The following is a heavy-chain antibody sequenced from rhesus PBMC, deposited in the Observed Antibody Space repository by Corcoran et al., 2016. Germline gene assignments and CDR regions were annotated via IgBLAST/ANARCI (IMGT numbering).Heavy chain of an antibody. CDR2: ISYTGGST. V-gene: IGHV3S18*01. J-gene: IGHJ6*01. D-gene: IGHD1-26*01. CDR1: GFRFSDYY. Sequence: EVQLVESGGGLAKSGGSLRLSCAASGFRFSDYYMYWVRQAPGKGLEWVLGISYTGGSTYYADSVKGRFNISRENAKNTLYLQMDSLRAEDTAVYYCARDSITGTTRYGLDSWGQGVVVTVSS. CDR3: ARDSITGTTRYGLDS.